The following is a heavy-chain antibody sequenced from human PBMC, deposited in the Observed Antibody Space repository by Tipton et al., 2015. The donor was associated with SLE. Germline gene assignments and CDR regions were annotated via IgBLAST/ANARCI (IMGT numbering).Heavy chain of an antibody. CDR2: ISPYNYNT. V-gene: IGHV1-18*01. CDR1: GYTFTTYD. J-gene: IGHJ4*02. Sequence: QLVQSGAEVKKPGASVKVSCKASGYTFTTYDINWVRQAPGQGLEWMGWISPYNYNTNYAQKVQGRVTMTTDTSTNTAYMELRSLRSDDTAVYYCARDRQLIVAVPLALDYWGQGTLVTVSS. CDR3: ARDRQLIVAVPLALDY. D-gene: IGHD2-2*01.